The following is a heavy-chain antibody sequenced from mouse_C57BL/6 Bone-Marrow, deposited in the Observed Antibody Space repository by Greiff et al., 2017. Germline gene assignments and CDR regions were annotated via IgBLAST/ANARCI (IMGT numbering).Heavy chain of an antibody. CDR1: GYTFTSYW. CDR2: LDPSDSYT. CDR3: ARVSSGYVCAMDY. Sequence: QVQLQQPGAELVMPGASVKLSCKASGYTFTSYWMHWVKQRPGQGLEWIGELDPSDSYTNYNQKFKGKSTLTVDKSSSTAYMQLSSLTSEDSAVYYCARVSSGYVCAMDYWGQGTSVTVSS. J-gene: IGHJ4*01. D-gene: IGHD3-2*02. V-gene: IGHV1-69*01.